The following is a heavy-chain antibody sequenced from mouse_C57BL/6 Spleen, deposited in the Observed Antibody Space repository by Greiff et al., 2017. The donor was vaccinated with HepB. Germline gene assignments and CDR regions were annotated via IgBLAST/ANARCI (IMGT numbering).Heavy chain of an antibody. Sequence: VQLQQPGAELVRPGTSVKLSCKASGYTFTSYWMHWVKQRPGQGLEWIGVIDPSDSYTNYNQKFKGKATLTVDTSSSTAYMQLSSLTSEDSAVYYCARDLYSRSYAMDYWGQGTSVTVSS. CDR3: ARDLYSRSYAMDY. J-gene: IGHJ4*01. CDR2: IDPSDSYT. D-gene: IGHD2-1*01. V-gene: IGHV1-59*01. CDR1: GYTFTSYW.